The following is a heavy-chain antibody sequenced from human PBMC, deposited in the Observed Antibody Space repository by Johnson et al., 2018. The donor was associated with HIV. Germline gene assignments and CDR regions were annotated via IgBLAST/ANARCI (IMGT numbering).Heavy chain of an antibody. D-gene: IGHD6-13*01. Sequence: VQLVESGGGVVQPGRSLRLSCAASGFTFRSYGMHWVRQAPGKGLEWVAVISYDGSDKYYVDSVKGRFTISRDNSKNTLYLQMNSLRAEDTAVYYCARGVAAAPGGFDIWGQGTVVTVSS. CDR3: ARGVAAAPGGFDI. J-gene: IGHJ3*02. CDR1: GFTFRSYG. V-gene: IGHV3-30*03. CDR2: ISYDGSDK.